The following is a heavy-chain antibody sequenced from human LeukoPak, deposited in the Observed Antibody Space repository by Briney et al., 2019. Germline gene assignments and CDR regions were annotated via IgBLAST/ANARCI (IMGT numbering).Heavy chain of an antibody. J-gene: IGHJ4*02. D-gene: IGHD3-10*01. CDR3: ARRRGSFGELDY. V-gene: IGHV4-59*08. CDR2: IYYLGST. CDR1: GGSISNYY. Sequence: SETLSLTCTVSGGSISNYYWSWIRQPPGKGLEWIGYIYYLGSTNYNPSLEGRVIISVDTSKNQFSLKLSSVTAADTAVYYCARRRGSFGELDYWGQGTLVTVSS.